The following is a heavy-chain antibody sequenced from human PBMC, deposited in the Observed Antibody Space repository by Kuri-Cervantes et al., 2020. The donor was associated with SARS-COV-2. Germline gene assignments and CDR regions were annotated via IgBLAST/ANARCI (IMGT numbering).Heavy chain of an antibody. D-gene: IGHD3-22*01. Sequence: ASVKVSCKASGYTFTSYYMHWVRQAPGQGLEWMGIINPSGGSTSYAQKFQGRVTMTRDTSTSTVYMELSSLRSEDTAVYYCARDGHDYYDSSGYFFDYWGQGTRVTCAS. CDR2: INPSGGST. J-gene: IGHJ4*02. CDR1: GYTFTSYY. CDR3: ARDGHDYYDSSGYFFDY. V-gene: IGHV1-46*01.